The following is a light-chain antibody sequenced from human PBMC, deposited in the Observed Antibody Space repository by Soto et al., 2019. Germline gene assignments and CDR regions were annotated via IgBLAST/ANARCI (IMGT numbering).Light chain of an antibody. CDR3: QQYGTSPRM. CDR2: GAS. Sequence: EIVLTQSPGTLSLSPGDTAALSCRASQSVSNNYLAWYQQKPGQAPRLLIYGASSRATGIPDRFSGSASGTDFTLTTSRLEPEDFAVYYCQQYGTSPRMFGQGTKVDIK. CDR1: QSVSNNY. J-gene: IGKJ1*01. V-gene: IGKV3-20*01.